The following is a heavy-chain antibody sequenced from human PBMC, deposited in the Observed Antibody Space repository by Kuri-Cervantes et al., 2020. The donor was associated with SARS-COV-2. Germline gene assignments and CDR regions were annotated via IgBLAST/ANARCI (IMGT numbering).Heavy chain of an antibody. CDR1: GGTFDYAA. D-gene: IGHD2-2*02. Sequence: SVKVSCKASGGTFDYAAINWVRQAPGQGLEWMGRIIPILGIANYAQKFQGRVTITADKSTSTAYMELSSLRSEDTAVYYCARDIIHCSSTSCYTGSYYYGMDVWGQGTTVTVSS. CDR3: ARDIIHCSSTSCYTGSYYYGMDV. V-gene: IGHV1-69*04. J-gene: IGHJ6*02. CDR2: IIPILGIA.